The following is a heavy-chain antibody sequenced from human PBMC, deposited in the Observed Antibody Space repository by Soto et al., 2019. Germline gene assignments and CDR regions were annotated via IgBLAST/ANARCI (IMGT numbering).Heavy chain of an antibody. V-gene: IGHV4-61*01. D-gene: IGHD2-8*01. CDR2: IYYSGST. CDR1: GGSVSSGSYY. J-gene: IGHJ6*02. CDR3: ARHPQDCTNGVCYHPSYYYYYYGMDV. Sequence: SETLTLTCTVSGGSVSSGSYYWSWIRKPPGKGLEWIGYIYYSGSTNYNPSLKSRVTISVDTSKNQFSLKASDTAMYYCARHPQDCTNGVCYHPSYYYYYYGMDVWGQGTTVTVSS.